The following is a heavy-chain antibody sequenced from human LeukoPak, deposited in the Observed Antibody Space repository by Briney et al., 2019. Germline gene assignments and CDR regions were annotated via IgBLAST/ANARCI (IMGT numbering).Heavy chain of an antibody. Sequence: GGSLRLSCAASGFTFSSYSMNWVRQAPGKGLEWVSYISSSSSTIYYADSVKGRFTISRDNAKNSLYLQMNSLRAEDTAVYYCARDRGLMVYAIPYYFDYWGQGTLVTVSS. CDR2: ISSSSSTI. CDR3: ARDRGLMVYAIPYYFDY. CDR1: GFTFSSYS. D-gene: IGHD2-8*01. J-gene: IGHJ4*02. V-gene: IGHV3-48*01.